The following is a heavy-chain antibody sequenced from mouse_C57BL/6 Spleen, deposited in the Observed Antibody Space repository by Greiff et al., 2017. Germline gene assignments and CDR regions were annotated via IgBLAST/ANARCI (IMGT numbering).Heavy chain of an antibody. CDR3: ARREITGYYFGY. J-gene: IGHJ2*01. CDR2: IDPSDSYT. CDR1: GYTFTSYW. Sequence: VQLQQPGAELVKPGASVKLSCKASGYTFTSYWMQWVKQRPGQGLEWIGEIDPSDSYTNYNQKFKGKATLTVDTSSSTAYMQLSSLTSEDSAVYYGARREITGYYFGYWGQGTTLTVSS. D-gene: IGHD2-4*01. V-gene: IGHV1-50*01.